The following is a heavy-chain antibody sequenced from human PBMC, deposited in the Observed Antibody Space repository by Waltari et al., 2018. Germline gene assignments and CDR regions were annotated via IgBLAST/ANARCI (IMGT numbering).Heavy chain of an antibody. D-gene: IGHD7-27*01. CDR2: ISDAGGII. CDR3: ARGSGVDS. V-gene: IGHV3-23*01. Sequence: EVQLLESGGGLVQPGGSLRLSCPPPGFPFSTYVMNWVRQAPGKGLEWVSSISDAGGIINYADSVKGRFTISRDNSKNTLYLQMNGLRADDTAVYYCARGSGVDSWGQGTLVTISS. CDR1: GFPFSTYV. J-gene: IGHJ4*02.